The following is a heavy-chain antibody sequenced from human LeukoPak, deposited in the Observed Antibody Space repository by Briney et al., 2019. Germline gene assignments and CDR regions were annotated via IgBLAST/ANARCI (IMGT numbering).Heavy chain of an antibody. CDR3: AKAQPLDIVVVPAAIPLFDY. D-gene: IGHD2-2*02. J-gene: IGHJ4*02. CDR2: IIPIFGTA. Sequence: SVKVSCKASGGTFSSYAISWVRQAPGQGLEWMGGIIPIFGTANYAQKFQGRVAITADESTSTAYMELNSLRAEDTAVYYCAKAQPLDIVVVPAAIPLFDYWGQGTLVTVSS. CDR1: GGTFSSYA. V-gene: IGHV1-69*13.